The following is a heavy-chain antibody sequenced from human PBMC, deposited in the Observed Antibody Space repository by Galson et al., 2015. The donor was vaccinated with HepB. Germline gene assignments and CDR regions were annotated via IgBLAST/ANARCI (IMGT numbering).Heavy chain of an antibody. D-gene: IGHD2-2*01. CDR3: ARDTIVVVPADYYYYMDV. J-gene: IGHJ6*03. Sequence: GGTFSSYAISWVRQAPGQGLEWMGWKNPNSGNTGCAQKFQGRVTMTRNTSISTAYMELSSLRSEDTAVYYCARDTIVVVPADYYYYMDVWGKGTTVTVSS. CDR2: KNPNSGNT. CDR1: GGTFSSYA. V-gene: IGHV1-8*02.